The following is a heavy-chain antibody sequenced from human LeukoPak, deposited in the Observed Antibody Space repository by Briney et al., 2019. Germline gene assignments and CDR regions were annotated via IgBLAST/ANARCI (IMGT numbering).Heavy chain of an antibody. V-gene: IGHV4-30-4*01. CDR3: AREGGNYYDSNP. CDR1: GGSISSGDYY. Sequence: SETLSLTCTVSGGSISSGDYYWSWIRQPPGKGLEWIGYIYYSGSTCYNPSLKSRVTISVDTSKNQFSLKLSSVTAADTAVYYCAREGGNYYDSNPWGQGTLVTVSS. D-gene: IGHD3-22*01. CDR2: IYYSGST. J-gene: IGHJ5*02.